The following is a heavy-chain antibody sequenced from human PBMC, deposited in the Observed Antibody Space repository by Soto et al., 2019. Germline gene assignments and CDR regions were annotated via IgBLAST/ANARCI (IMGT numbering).Heavy chain of an antibody. CDR2: INPLPTSSST. Sequence: QVQLVQSGAEVKKPGASVKVSCKASGYIFTNYYIHWVRQAPGQGLEWMAIINPLPTSSSTNYAQKFQGRVTVTRDTSTSTVYMELSSLTSEDTAIYYCARDLTAAAYWGQGTLVTVSS. D-gene: IGHD6-13*01. CDR3: ARDLTAAAY. J-gene: IGHJ4*02. CDR1: GYIFTNYY. V-gene: IGHV1-46*01.